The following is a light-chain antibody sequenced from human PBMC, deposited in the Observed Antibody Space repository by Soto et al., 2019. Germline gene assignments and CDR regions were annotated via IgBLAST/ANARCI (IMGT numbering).Light chain of an antibody. CDR2: EVS. V-gene: IGLV2-14*01. Sequence: QSALTQPASGSGSPGQSITISCTGTSSDVGDYDYVSWYQQYAGKAPKMMSYEVSNRPSGVSNRFSGSKSGNTASLTISGLQAEDEADYYCSSYRSSNTLLFGGGTKVTVL. CDR1: SSDVGDYDY. J-gene: IGLJ2*01. CDR3: SSYRSSNTLL.